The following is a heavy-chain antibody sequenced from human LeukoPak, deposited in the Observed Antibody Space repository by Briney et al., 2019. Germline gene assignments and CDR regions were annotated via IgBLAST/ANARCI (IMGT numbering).Heavy chain of an antibody. CDR2: IYYSGST. CDR3: ARGYRNWFDP. V-gene: IGHV4-59*01. D-gene: IGHD1-1*01. Sequence: SETLSLTCTVSGGSISSYYWSWIRQPPGKGLEWIGYIYYSGSTNYNPSLKSRVTISVDTSKNQFSLKLSSVTAADTAVYYCARGYRNWFDPWAREPWSPSPQ. CDR1: GGSISSYY. J-gene: IGHJ5*02.